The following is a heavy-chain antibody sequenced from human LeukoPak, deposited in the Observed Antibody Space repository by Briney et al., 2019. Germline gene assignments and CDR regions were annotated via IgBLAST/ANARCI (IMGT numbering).Heavy chain of an antibody. Sequence: AGSLRLSCAASGFTFSDYYMSWVRQAPGKGLQWVANIKQDGSEKYYVDSVKGRFTISRDNAKTSLYLQINSLRAEDVAVYYCARAPLSRYYYDSSGYYGYWGQGTLVTVSS. V-gene: IGHV3-7*01. CDR1: GFTFSDYY. J-gene: IGHJ4*02. D-gene: IGHD3-22*01. CDR2: IKQDGSEK. CDR3: ARAPLSRYYYDSSGYYGY.